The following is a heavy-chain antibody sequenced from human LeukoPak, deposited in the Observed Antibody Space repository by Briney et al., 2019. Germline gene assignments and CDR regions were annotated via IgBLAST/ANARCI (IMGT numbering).Heavy chain of an antibody. D-gene: IGHD3-22*01. Sequence: SGGSLRLSCAASGFTFSSYGMHWVRQAPSKGLEWVAVIWYDGSNKYYADSVKGRFTISRDNSKNTLYLQMNSLRAEDTAVYYCARDPYYDSSGPAFDIWGQGTMVTVSS. CDR3: ARDPYYDSSGPAFDI. J-gene: IGHJ3*02. CDR2: IWYDGSNK. V-gene: IGHV3-33*01. CDR1: GFTFSSYG.